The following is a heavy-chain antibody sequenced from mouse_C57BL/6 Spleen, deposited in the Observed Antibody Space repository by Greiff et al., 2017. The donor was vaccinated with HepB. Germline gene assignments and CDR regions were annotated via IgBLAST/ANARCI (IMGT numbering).Heavy chain of an antibody. D-gene: IGHD2-4*01. J-gene: IGHJ2*01. CDR3: ASSYYDYDEGY. CDR2: IHPNSGST. V-gene: IGHV1-64*01. CDR1: GYTFTSYW. Sequence: VQLQQPGAELVKPGASVKLSCKASGYTFTSYWMHWVKQRPGQGLEWIGMIHPNSGSTNYNEKFKSKATLTVDKSSSTAYMQLSSLTSEDSAVYYCASSYYDYDEGYWGQGTTLTVSS.